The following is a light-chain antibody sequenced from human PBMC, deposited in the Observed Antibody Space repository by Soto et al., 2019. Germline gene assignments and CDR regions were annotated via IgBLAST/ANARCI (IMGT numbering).Light chain of an antibody. J-gene: IGKJ1*01. CDR1: QSISSS. CDR3: QQYNSYWA. V-gene: IGKV1-5*01. Sequence: IQLTQSPSSLSASVGDRVTITCRASQSISSSLSWFQQKPGKAPNLLIYDASSLESGVPSRFSGSGSGTEFTLTISSLQPDDFATYYCQQYNSYWAFGQGTKVDIK. CDR2: DAS.